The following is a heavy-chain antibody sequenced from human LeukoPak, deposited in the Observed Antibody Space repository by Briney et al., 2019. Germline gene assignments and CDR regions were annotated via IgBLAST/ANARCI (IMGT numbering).Heavy chain of an antibody. Sequence: ASVKVSCKASGYTFTGYYMHWVRQAPGQGLEWMGWINPNSGGTNYAQKFQGRVTMTRDTSISTAYMELSRLRSDDTAVYYCARAGYGSGINTIDYWGQGTLVTVSS. D-gene: IGHD3-10*01. CDR3: ARAGYGSGINTIDY. CDR1: GYTFTGYY. J-gene: IGHJ4*02. CDR2: INPNSGGT. V-gene: IGHV1-2*02.